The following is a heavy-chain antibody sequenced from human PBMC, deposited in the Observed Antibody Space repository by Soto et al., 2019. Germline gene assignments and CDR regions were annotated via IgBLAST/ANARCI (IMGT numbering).Heavy chain of an antibody. CDR2: IYWNDDK. D-gene: IGHD3-3*01. V-gene: IGHV2-5*01. J-gene: IGHJ3*02. Sequence: PSLDQPTEKQKLRYRAARLSLSTCGERMGWIRQPPGKALEWLALIYWNDDKRYSPSLKSRLTITKYTSKNQVVLTMTNMDPVDTATYYCAPIIFCCNGGRKDAIYIRAQRTTDPVSS. CDR1: RLSLSTCGER. CDR3: APIIFCCNGGRKDAIYI.